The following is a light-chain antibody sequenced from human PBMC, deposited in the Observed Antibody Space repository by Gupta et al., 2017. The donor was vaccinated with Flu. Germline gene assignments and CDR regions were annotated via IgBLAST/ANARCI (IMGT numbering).Light chain of an antibody. CDR2: KAS. J-gene: IGKJ1*01. Sequence: DTQMTQSPSTLSASVGDRVTITCRASQNINNWLAWYQQKPGKAPKLLIYKASILESGVPSRFSGSGSGTEFTLTISSLQPDDFATYYCQQYNTYWTFGQGTKVEIK. V-gene: IGKV1-5*03. CDR3: QQYNTYWT. CDR1: QNINNW.